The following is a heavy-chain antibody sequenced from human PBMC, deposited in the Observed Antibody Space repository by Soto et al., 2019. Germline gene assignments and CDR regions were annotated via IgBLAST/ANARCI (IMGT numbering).Heavy chain of an antibody. Sequence: ASVKVSCKASGYTFSNYYMHWVRQAPGQGLEWMGWINPASGGTNYGQEFQARVTLTRDTPISTAYIELSRLRSDDTAIYYCEGAALHDSGAFERRYFWGRGTWITVSS. V-gene: IGHV1-2*02. CDR3: EGAALHDSGAFERRYF. CDR1: GYTFSNYY. CDR2: INPASGGT. J-gene: IGHJ4*02. D-gene: IGHD3-22*01.